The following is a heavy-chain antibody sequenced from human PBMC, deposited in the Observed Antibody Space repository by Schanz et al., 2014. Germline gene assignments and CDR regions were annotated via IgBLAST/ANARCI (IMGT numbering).Heavy chain of an antibody. CDR2: ISRSSSTI. D-gene: IGHD1-26*01. Sequence: DLVESGGGVVQPGRSLTLSCAVSTSLFSRSVIHWVRQAPGKGLEWVSYISRSSSTIYYADSVRGRFTISRDNAKNSLYLQMNSLRAEDTAVYYCARDSGSHYLVDYWGQGTLVTVSS. V-gene: IGHV3-48*01. CDR1: TSLFSRSV. J-gene: IGHJ4*02. CDR3: ARDSGSHYLVDY.